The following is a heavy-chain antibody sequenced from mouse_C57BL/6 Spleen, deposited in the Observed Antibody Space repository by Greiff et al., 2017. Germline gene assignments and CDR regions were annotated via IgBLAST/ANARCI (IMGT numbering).Heavy chain of an antibody. CDR3: ARGGGLPEVFDY. CDR1: GYTFTSYW. J-gene: IGHJ2*01. V-gene: IGHV1-55*01. CDR2: IYPGSGST. D-gene: IGHD2-4*01. Sequence: QVQLQQSGTVLARPGASVKMSCKTSGYTFTSYWITWVKQRPGQGLEWIGDIYPGSGSTNYNEKFKSKATLTVDTSSSTAYMQLSSLTSEDSAVYYCARGGGLPEVFDYWGQGTTLTVSS.